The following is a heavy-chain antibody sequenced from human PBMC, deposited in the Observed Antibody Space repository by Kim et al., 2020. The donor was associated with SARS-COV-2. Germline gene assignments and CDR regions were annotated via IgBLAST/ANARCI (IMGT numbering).Heavy chain of an antibody. Sequence: GGSLRLSCAASGFTFSSYAMSWVRQAPGKGLEWVSAISGSGGSTYYADSVKGRFTISRDNSKNTLYLQIISLRAEDTAVYYCAKAKALYDNSGPYYFDYWGQGTLVTVSS. J-gene: IGHJ4*02. D-gene: IGHD3-22*01. CDR1: GFTFSSYA. CDR2: ISGSGGST. V-gene: IGHV3-23*01. CDR3: AKAKALYDNSGPYYFDY.